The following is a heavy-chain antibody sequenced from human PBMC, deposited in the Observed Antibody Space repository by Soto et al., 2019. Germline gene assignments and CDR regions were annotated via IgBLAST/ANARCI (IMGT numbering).Heavy chain of an antibody. V-gene: IGHV3-23*01. Sequence: EVQLLESGGGLVQPGGSLRLSCAASGFTFRNYAMTWVRQAPGKGLEWVSGISGNGGTTYYADSVKGRFTISRDNSKNTVYLQMNSLRAEDTAVYYCAKDQIQLLPYGMDVWGQGTTVTVSS. CDR2: ISGNGGTT. D-gene: IGHD5-18*01. CDR1: GFTFRNYA. CDR3: AKDQIQLLPYGMDV. J-gene: IGHJ6*02.